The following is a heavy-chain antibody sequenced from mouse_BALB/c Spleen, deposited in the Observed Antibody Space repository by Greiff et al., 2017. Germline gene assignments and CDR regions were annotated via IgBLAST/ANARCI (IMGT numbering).Heavy chain of an antibody. CDR1: GYTFTDYN. Sequence: EVKLQESGPELVKPGASVKIPCKASGYTFTDYNMDWVKQSHGKSLEWIGDINPNNGGTIYNQKFKGKATLTVDKSSSTAYMELRSLTSEDTAVYYCARRGSSGYLFAYWGQGTLVTVSA. CDR3: ARRGSSGYLFAY. CDR2: INPNNGGT. V-gene: IGHV1-18*01. J-gene: IGHJ3*01. D-gene: IGHD3-1*01.